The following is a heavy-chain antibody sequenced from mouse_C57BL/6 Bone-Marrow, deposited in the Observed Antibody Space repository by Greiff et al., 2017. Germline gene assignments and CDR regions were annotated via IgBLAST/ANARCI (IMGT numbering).Heavy chain of an antibody. D-gene: IGHD2-5*01. CDR3: ARPYYSNYGYFDV. J-gene: IGHJ1*03. CDR2: IYPGSGST. Sequence: VKLQQPGAELVKPGASVKMSCKASGYTFTSYWITWVKQRPGQGLEWIGDIYPGSGSTNYNEKFKSKATLTVDTSSSTAYMQHSSLTSEDSAVCYCARPYYSNYGYFDVWGTGTTVTVSS. CDR1: GYTFTSYW. V-gene: IGHV1-55*01.